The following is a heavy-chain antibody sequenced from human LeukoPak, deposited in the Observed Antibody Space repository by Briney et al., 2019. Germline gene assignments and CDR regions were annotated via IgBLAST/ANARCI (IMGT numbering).Heavy chain of an antibody. J-gene: IGHJ1*01. CDR1: GGYISSGGYS. Sequence: TSQTLSLTCAVSGGYISSGGYSWSWIRQPPGKGLEWIGYIYHSGSTYYNPSLKSRVTISVDRSKNQFSLKLSSVTAADTAVSYCASYSSGYYYGTETAEYFQHWGQGTLVTVSS. D-gene: IGHD3-22*01. CDR2: IYHSGST. CDR3: ASYSSGYYYGTETAEYFQH. V-gene: IGHV4-30-2*01.